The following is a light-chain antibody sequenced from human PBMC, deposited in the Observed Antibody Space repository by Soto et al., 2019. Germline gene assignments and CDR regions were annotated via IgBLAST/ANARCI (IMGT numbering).Light chain of an antibody. Sequence: EIVLTQSPGTLSLSPGERATLSCRASESVDSNYLAWYQQKSGQAPRLLISGASSRATGIPDRFSGSGSGTDFTLTISRREPEDFAVYYCQQYAYSPGTFGQGTKVEIK. V-gene: IGKV3-20*01. J-gene: IGKJ1*01. CDR2: GAS. CDR1: ESVDSNY. CDR3: QQYAYSPGT.